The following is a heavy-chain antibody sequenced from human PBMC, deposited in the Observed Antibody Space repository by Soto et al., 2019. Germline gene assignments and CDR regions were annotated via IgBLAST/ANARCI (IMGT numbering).Heavy chain of an antibody. CDR2: ISYDGSNK. D-gene: IGHD3-3*01. J-gene: IGHJ4*02. Sequence: QVQLVESGGGVVQPGRSLRLSCAASGSTFSSYGMHWVRQAPGKGLEWVAVISYDGSNKYYADSVKGRFTISRDNSKNTLYLQMNSLRAEDTAVYYCAKDRRVTIFGVVPASPGYWGQGTLVTVSS. CDR3: AKDRRVTIFGVVPASPGY. CDR1: GSTFSSYG. V-gene: IGHV3-30*18.